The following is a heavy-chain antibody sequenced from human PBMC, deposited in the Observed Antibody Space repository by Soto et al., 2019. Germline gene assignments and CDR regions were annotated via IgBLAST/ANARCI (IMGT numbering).Heavy chain of an antibody. V-gene: IGHV3-33*01. CDR3: ARVSGTTPHYYYYGMDV. CDR1: GFTFSSYG. Sequence: QVQLVESGGGVVQPGRSLRLSCAASGFTFSSYGMHWVRQAPGKGLEWVAVIWYDGSNKYYADSVKGRFTISRDNSKNTLYLQMNSLRAEDTAVYYCARVSGTTPHYYYYGMDVWGQGTTVTVS. D-gene: IGHD1-7*01. J-gene: IGHJ6*02. CDR2: IWYDGSNK.